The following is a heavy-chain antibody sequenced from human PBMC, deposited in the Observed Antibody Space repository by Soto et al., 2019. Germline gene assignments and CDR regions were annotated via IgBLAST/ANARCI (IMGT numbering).Heavy chain of an antibody. CDR3: ARDQVERRPDGMDV. V-gene: IGHV4-31*03. J-gene: IGHJ6*02. Sequence: PSETLSLTCTVSGGSISSGGYYWSWIRQHPGKGLEWIGYIYYSGSTYYNPSLKSRVTISVDTSKNQFSLKLSSVTAADTAVYYCARDQVERRPDGMDVWGQGTTVTVSS. CDR2: IYYSGST. CDR1: GGSISSGGYY. D-gene: IGHD1-1*01.